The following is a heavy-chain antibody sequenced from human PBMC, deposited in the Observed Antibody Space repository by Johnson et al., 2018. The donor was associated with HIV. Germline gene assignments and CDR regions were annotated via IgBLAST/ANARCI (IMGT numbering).Heavy chain of an antibody. CDR2: ISWNSGSI. D-gene: IGHD3-10*01. V-gene: IGHV3-9*01. CDR3: AREGFIPVLLRGGAFDI. CDR1: GFTFDDYA. Sequence: VQLVESGGGLVQPGRSLRLSCAASGFTFDDYAMHWVRQAPGKGLEWVSGISWNSGSIGYADSVKGRFTISRDNAKNSLYLQMNSLRAEDTAVYYCAREGFIPVLLRGGAFDIGGQGTMVTVSS. J-gene: IGHJ3*02.